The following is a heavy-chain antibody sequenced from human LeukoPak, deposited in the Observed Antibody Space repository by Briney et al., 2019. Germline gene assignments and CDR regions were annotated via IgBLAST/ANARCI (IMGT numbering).Heavy chain of an antibody. V-gene: IGHV3-74*01. D-gene: IGHD1-26*01. CDR2: INSDGSRT. CDR1: GFTFSTYW. CDR3: ARDILGATNFFDP. Sequence: GGSLRLSCAASGFTFSTYWMHWVRQAPGKGLVWVSHINSDGSRTTYADSVKGRFTISRDNAKNTLYLQMSSLSAEDTAVYYCARDILGATNFFDPWGQGTLVTVSS. J-gene: IGHJ5*02.